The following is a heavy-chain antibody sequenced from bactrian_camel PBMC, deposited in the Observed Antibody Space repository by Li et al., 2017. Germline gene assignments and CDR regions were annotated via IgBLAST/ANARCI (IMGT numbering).Heavy chain of an antibody. J-gene: IGHJ6*01. CDR1: GFTFSTYY. Sequence: HVQLVESGGGSVQAGGSLKLSCAASGFTFSTYYMNWVRQTPGKGLEWVASIYPDGSNTVYADSVKGRFTISRDNAKNTVYLQMNSLKFEDTALYYCATGHFGYWGQGT. CDR3: ATGHFGY. CDR2: IYPDGSNT. V-gene: IGHV3-2*01.